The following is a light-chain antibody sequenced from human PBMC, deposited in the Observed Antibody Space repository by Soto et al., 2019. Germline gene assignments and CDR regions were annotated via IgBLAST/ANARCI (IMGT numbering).Light chain of an antibody. J-gene: IGKJ1*01. CDR2: GAS. V-gene: IGKV3-20*01. CDR3: QQNGSSPRT. CDR1: QSVSNRY. Sequence: EIVLTQSPGTLSLSPGERATLSCRASQSVSNRYLAWYQQKPGQAPRLLMYGASSRATGIPDRFSGSGSGTDFTLTISRLEPEDFAVYYCQQNGSSPRTFGQGTKVEIK.